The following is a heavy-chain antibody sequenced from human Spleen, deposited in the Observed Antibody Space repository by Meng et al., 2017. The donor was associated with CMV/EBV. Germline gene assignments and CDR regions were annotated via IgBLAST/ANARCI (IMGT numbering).Heavy chain of an antibody. J-gene: IGHJ4*02. CDR3: ARTEGGNLVLGY. CDR1: GDSIRSSSW. V-gene: IGHV4-4*02. Sequence: CAVSGDSIRSSSWWSWVRQPPGKGLEWIGEMYHSGSTTYNPSLKSRVAISVDKSKNQFSLILSYVTAADTAVYYCARTEGGNLVLGYWGQGTLVTVSS. D-gene: IGHD4-23*01. CDR2: MYHSGST.